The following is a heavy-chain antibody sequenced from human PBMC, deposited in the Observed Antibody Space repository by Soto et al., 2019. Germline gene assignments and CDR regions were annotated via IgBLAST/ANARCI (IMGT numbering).Heavy chain of an antibody. CDR1: GYTFTSYG. D-gene: IGHD2-8*01. J-gene: IGHJ6*04. Sequence: ASVKVSCKASGYTFTSYGISWVRQAPGQGLEWMGWISAYNGNTNYAQKLQGRVTMTTDTSTSTAYMELRSLRSDDTAVYYCAHEGYIVLRGYTMEPAYHGMDVWGKGTTVTVSS. V-gene: IGHV1-18*01. CDR3: AHEGYIVLRGYTMEPAYHGMDV. CDR2: ISAYNGNT.